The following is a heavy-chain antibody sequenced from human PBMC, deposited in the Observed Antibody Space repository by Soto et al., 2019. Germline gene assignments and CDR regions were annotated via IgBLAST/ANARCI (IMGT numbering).Heavy chain of an antibody. D-gene: IGHD2-15*01. V-gene: IGHV1-58*01. CDR3: AAVGAASFDY. Sequence: QMQLVQSGPEVKKPGTSVKVSCKASGFTFTSSAVQWVRQARGQRLEWIGWIVVSSGNTNYAQKFQERVTITRDMSTSTAYMELSSLRSEYTAVYYCAAVGAASFDYWGQGTLVTVSS. CDR1: GFTFTSSA. CDR2: IVVSSGNT. J-gene: IGHJ4*02.